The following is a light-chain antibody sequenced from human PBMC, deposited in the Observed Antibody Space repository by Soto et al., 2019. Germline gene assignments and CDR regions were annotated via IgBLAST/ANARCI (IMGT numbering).Light chain of an antibody. CDR2: KAS. Sequence: LQMTQSPSTLSGSVGDRVTITCRASQTISSWLAWYQQKPGKAPKLLIYKASTLKSGVPSRFSGSGSGTEFTLTISSLQPDDFATYYCQHYNSYSEAFGQRTKVDI. CDR3: QHYNSYSEA. CDR1: QTISSW. V-gene: IGKV1-5*03. J-gene: IGKJ1*01.